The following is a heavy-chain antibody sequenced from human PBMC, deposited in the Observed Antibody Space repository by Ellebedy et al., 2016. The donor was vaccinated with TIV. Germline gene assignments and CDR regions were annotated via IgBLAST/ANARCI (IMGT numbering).Heavy chain of an antibody. CDR3: SSDLAH. CDR1: GFTFSRSW. V-gene: IGHV3-74*03. Sequence: GESLKISXEASGFTFSRSWMHWVRQAPGKGLVWLSEINSDESTKTYADSVKGRFTISSDNAKNTLYLQMNSLRAEDTAVYYCSSDLAHWGQGTLVTVSS. J-gene: IGHJ4*02. CDR2: INSDESTK.